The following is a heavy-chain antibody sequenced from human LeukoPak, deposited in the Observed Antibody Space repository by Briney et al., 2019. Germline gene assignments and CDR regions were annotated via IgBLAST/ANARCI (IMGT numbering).Heavy chain of an antibody. V-gene: IGHV3-74*01. CDR1: GFTFSSHR. J-gene: IGHJ4*02. CDR3: VRLTFYGEGRGYYPDH. D-gene: IGHD3-22*01. CDR2: ISSDGMSA. Sequence: PGGSLRLSCGASGFTFSSHRMHWVRQAPGEAPAWVARISSDGMSAVYADSVRGRFTVSRDNVKSTMFLQMASLRAEDTAVYYCVRLTFYGEGRGYYPDHWGQGTLVIVSS.